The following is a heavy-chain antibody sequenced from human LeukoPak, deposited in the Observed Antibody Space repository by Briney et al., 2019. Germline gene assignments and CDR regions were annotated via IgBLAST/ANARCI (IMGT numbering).Heavy chain of an antibody. D-gene: IGHD2-15*01. J-gene: IGHJ6*03. CDR1: GYSFTSYW. CDR3: ARPDCSGGSCYSMDV. Sequence: GESLKIPCKGSGYSFTSYWISWVRQMPGKGLEWKGIIYPGDSDTRYSPSFQGQVTISADKSISTAYLQWSSLKASDTAMYYCARPDCSGGSCYSMDVWGQGTTVTVSS. CDR2: IYPGDSDT. V-gene: IGHV5-51*01.